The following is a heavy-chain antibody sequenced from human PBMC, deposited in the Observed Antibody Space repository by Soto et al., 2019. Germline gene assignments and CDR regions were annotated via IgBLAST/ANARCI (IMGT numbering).Heavy chain of an antibody. Sequence: PGGPLRLSCAASGFTFDDYAMHWVRQAPGKGLEWVSGISWDSGTIVYVDSVKGRFTISRDNAKNSLYLQMNSLRAEDTALYYCAKDMRGGSSSSRYYYGVDVWGQGTTVTVSS. CDR2: ISWDSGTI. CDR3: AKDMRGGSSSSRYYYGVDV. J-gene: IGHJ6*02. CDR1: GFTFDDYA. D-gene: IGHD6-13*01. V-gene: IGHV3-9*01.